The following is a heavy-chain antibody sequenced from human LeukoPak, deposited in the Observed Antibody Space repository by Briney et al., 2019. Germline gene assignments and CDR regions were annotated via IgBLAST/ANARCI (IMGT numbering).Heavy chain of an antibody. CDR2: IRGRANSYTT. CDR1: GFTFSGSA. J-gene: IGHJ6*02. V-gene: IGHV3-73*01. Sequence: GGSLRLSCAASGFTFSGSAMHWVRQAHGKGLEWLGRIRGRANSYTTVYAAPVQGRFIISRDDSMNMAYLQMNSLRVEDTAVYYCTRHSDKYCSGAGCFHYNFYGLDVWGQGTTVTVSS. D-gene: IGHD2-15*01. CDR3: TRHSDKYCSGAGCFHYNFYGLDV.